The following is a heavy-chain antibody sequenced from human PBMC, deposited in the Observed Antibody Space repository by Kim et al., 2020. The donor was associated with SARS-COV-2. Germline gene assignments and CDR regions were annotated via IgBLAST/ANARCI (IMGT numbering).Heavy chain of an antibody. J-gene: IGHJ4*02. CDR3: ARGGPHGAYDILTGYYGGDDY. CDR2: ISSSSSYI. V-gene: IGHV3-21*01. D-gene: IGHD3-9*01. CDR1: GFTFSSYS. Sequence: GGSLRLSCAASGFTFSSYSMNWVRQAPGKGLEWVSSISSSSSYIYYADSVKGRFTISRDNAKNSLYLQMNSLRAEDTAVYYCARGGPHGAYDILTGYYGGDDYWGQGTLVTVSS.